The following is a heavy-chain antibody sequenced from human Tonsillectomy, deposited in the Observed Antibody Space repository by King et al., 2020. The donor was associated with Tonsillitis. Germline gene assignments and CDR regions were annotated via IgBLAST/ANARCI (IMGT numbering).Heavy chain of an antibody. J-gene: IGHJ6*03. CDR1: GGSISSSSYY. D-gene: IGHD1-26*01. CDR3: ARLGSQWELPIAYYYMDV. CDR2: IYYSGST. Sequence: QLQESGPGLVKPSETLSLTCTVSGGSISSSSYYWGWIRQPPGKGLEWIGGIYYSGSTYYNPSLKSRVTISVDTSKNQFSLKLSSVTAADTAVYYCARLGSQWELPIAYYYMDVWGKGTTVTVSS. V-gene: IGHV4-39*01.